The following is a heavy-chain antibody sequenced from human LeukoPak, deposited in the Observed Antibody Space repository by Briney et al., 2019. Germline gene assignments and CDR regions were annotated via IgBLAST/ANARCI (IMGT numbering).Heavy chain of an antibody. CDR1: GGSVSSGSYH. CDR3: ARGGDYIWGTYRPIDY. J-gene: IGHJ4*02. V-gene: IGHV4-61*01. Sequence: PSETLSLTCTVSGGSVSSGSYHWGWIRQSPGKGLEWIGYVFYNGSTNYNPSLKSRVTISLDTSKRQFSLKLSSVTAADTAVYYCARGGDYIWGTYRPIDYWGQGALVTVSA. CDR2: VFYNGST. D-gene: IGHD3-16*02.